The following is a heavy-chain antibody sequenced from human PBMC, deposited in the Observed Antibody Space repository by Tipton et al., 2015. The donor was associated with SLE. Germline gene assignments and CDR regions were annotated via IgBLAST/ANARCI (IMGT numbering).Heavy chain of an antibody. Sequence: TLSLTCTVSGGSITNTNYYWSWIRQPAGKELEWIGHTFTSGATNYKPSLKSRVSISVDTSKNQFSLKVISVTAADTAIYYCARGLLTWRGAIVGVDVWGQGTTVNVSS. D-gene: IGHD2-21*01. CDR3: ARGLLTWRGAIVGVDV. J-gene: IGHJ6*02. V-gene: IGHV4-61*09. CDR2: TFTSGAT. CDR1: GGSITNTNYY.